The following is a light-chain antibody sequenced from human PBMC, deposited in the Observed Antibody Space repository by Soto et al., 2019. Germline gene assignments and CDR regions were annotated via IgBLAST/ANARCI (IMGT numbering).Light chain of an antibody. CDR3: QQTYSTPLT. V-gene: IGKV1-39*01. Sequence: DIQMTQSPSSLSASVGDRVTITCRASQSITYLNWYQQKPGKAHKLLIYAASSLQSGVPSRFSGSGSGTHFTLTISSLQPEDFASYYCQQTYSTPLTFGGGTKVDI. CDR2: AAS. J-gene: IGKJ4*01. CDR1: QSITY.